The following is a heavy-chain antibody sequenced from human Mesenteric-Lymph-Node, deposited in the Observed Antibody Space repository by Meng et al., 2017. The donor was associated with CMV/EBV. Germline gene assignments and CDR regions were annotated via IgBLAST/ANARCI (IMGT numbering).Heavy chain of an antibody. D-gene: IGHD6-25*01. CDR1: GGSFSGYY. Sequence: SETLSLTCAVYGGSFSGYYWSWIRQPPGKGLEWIGEINHSGSTNYNPSLKSRVTISVDTSKNQFSLKLNSVTAADTAVYFCARGGYRSYYYGMDVWGQGTTVTVSS. CDR3: ARGGYRSYYYGMDV. J-gene: IGHJ6*02. CDR2: INHSGST. V-gene: IGHV4-34*01.